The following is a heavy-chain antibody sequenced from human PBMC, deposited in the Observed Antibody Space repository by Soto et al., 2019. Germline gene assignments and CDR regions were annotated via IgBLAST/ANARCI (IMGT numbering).Heavy chain of an antibody. CDR3: AGPMGDSYYPDSAWSDYHGMDA. D-gene: IGHD3-10*01. CDR1: GGTFSSYT. Sequence: QVQLVQSGAEVKKPGSSVKVSCKASGGTFSSYTISWVRQAPGQGLEWMGRIIPILGIANYAQKFQGRVTITADKSTSTAYMELSSLRSEDTAVYYCAGPMGDSYYPDSAWSDYHGMDAWGQGTTVTVSS. J-gene: IGHJ6*02. CDR2: IIPILGIA. V-gene: IGHV1-69*02.